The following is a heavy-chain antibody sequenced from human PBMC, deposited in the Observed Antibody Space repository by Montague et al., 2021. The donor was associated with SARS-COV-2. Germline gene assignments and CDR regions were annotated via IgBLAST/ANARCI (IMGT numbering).Heavy chain of an antibody. CDR2: IYYSGST. CDR3: ARDKAEYIVVVPAVPLAYGMDV. D-gene: IGHD2-2*01. J-gene: IGHJ6*02. Sequence: SETLSLTCTVSGGSISSSSYYWGWIRQPPGKGLEWIGSIYYSGSTYYNPSLKSRVTISVDTSKNQFSLKLSSVTAADTAVYYRARDKAEYIVVVPAVPLAYGMDVWGQGTTVTVSS. V-gene: IGHV4-39*07. CDR1: GGSISSSSYY.